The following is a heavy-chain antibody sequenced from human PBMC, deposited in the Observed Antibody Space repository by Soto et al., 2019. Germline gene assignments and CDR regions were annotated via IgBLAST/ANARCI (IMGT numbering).Heavy chain of an antibody. Sequence: SETLSLTCTVSGGSISSSSYYWGWIRQPPGKGLEWIGSIYYSGSTYYNPSLKSRVTISVDTSKNQFSLKLSSVTAADTAVYYCARRKTDDYVWGSYRPGFDYWGQGTLVTVSS. CDR1: GGSISSSSYY. D-gene: IGHD3-16*02. J-gene: IGHJ4*02. V-gene: IGHV4-39*01. CDR3: ARRKTDDYVWGSYRPGFDY. CDR2: IYYSGST.